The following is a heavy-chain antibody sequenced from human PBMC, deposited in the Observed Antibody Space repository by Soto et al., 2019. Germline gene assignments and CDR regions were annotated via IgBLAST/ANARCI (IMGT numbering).Heavy chain of an antibody. CDR1: GCSFTSNNW. CDR3: ASRDPGTSVDY. CDR2: IYRTGST. V-gene: IGHV4-4*02. J-gene: IGHJ4*02. Sequence: LSLTCAVSGCSFTSNNWWTWVRQPPGQGLEWIGEIYRTGSTNYNPSLKSLVTISLDKSENQFSLKVTSLTAADTAVYYCASRDPGTSVDYWGQGTLVTVSS. D-gene: IGHD1-7*01.